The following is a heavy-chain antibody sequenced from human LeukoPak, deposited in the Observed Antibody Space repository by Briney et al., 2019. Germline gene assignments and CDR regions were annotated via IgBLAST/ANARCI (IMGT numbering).Heavy chain of an antibody. Sequence: GGSLRLSCAASGFTFSSYGMHWVRQAPGKGLEWVAVIWYDGSNKYYADSVKGRFTISRDNAKNSLYLQMNSLRAEDTAVYYCARGHYYDSSGYDYWGQGTLVTVSS. J-gene: IGHJ4*02. V-gene: IGHV3-33*01. D-gene: IGHD3-22*01. CDR3: ARGHYYDSSGYDY. CDR2: IWYDGSNK. CDR1: GFTFSSYG.